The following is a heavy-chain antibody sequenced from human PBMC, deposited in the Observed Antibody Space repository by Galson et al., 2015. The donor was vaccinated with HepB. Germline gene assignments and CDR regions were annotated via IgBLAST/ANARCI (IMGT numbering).Heavy chain of an antibody. CDR3: ARDRRAEVGAKGYFDY. J-gene: IGHJ4*02. D-gene: IGHD1-26*01. CDR2: ISSSSSTI. Sequence: SLRLSCAASGFTFSSYSMNWVRQAPGKGLEWVSYISSSSSTIYYADSVKGRFTISRDNAKNSLYLQMNSLRAEDTAVYYCARDRRAEVGAKGYFDYWGQGTLVTVSS. V-gene: IGHV3-48*04. CDR1: GFTFSSYS.